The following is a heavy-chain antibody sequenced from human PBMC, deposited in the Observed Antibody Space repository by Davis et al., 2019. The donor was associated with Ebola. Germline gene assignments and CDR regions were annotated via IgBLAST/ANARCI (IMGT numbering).Heavy chain of an antibody. Sequence: MPSETLSLTCTVSGGSVSSGSYYWSWIRQPPGKGLEWIGYIYYSGSTNYNPSLKSRVTISVDTSKNQFSLKLSSVTAADTAVYYCARLDLRPKGGLDYWGQGTLVTVSS. CDR1: GGSVSSGSYY. D-gene: IGHD3-3*01. CDR3: ARLDLRPKGGLDY. CDR2: IYYSGST. V-gene: IGHV4-61*01. J-gene: IGHJ4*02.